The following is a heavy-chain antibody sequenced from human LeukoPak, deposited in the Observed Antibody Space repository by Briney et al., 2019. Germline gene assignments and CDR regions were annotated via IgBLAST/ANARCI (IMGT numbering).Heavy chain of an antibody. CDR2: ISSIDSTI. Sequence: GGSLRLSCAASGFTFSDYYMSWIRQAQGKGLEWVSYISSIDSTIYYADSVKGRFTISRDNAKNSLYLQMNSLRAEDTAVYYCANGPHYNILTGFYKVRSHLDYWGQGTLVTVSS. D-gene: IGHD3-9*01. CDR3: ANGPHYNILTGFYKVRSHLDY. J-gene: IGHJ4*02. V-gene: IGHV3-11*04. CDR1: GFTFSDYY.